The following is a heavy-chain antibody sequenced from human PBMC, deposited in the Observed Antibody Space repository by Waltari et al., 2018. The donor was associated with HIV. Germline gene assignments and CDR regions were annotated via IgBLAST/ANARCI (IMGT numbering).Heavy chain of an antibody. D-gene: IGHD3-22*01. CDR2: MNPNRGNT. Sequence: QVQLVQSGAEVKKPGASVKVSCKASGYTFTSYDINWVRQATGQGLEWMGWMNPNRGNTGYAQKFQGRVTMTRNTSISTAYMELSSLRSEDTAVYYCARAVGYYDSSGYSYYVDYWGQGTLVTVSS. V-gene: IGHV1-8*01. CDR3: ARAVGYYDSSGYSYYVDY. CDR1: GYTFTSYD. J-gene: IGHJ4*02.